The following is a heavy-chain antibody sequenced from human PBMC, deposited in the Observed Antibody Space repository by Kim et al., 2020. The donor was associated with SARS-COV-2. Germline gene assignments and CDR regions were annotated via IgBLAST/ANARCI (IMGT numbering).Heavy chain of an antibody. Sequence: GGSLRLSCAASGFIFSNYWMTWVRQAPGKGLEWVANIKQDGSQKEYVDSVKGRFTIFRDNAKNSLYLQMNSLRAEDTAVYYCARDPYDYYRGADFFGAFDMWGQGTKVTVSS. CDR1: GFIFSNYW. J-gene: IGHJ3*02. D-gene: IGHD3-22*01. V-gene: IGHV3-7*01. CDR3: ARDPYDYYRGADFFGAFDM. CDR2: IKQDGSQK.